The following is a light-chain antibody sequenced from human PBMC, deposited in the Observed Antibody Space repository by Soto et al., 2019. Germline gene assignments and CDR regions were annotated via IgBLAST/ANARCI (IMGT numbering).Light chain of an antibody. CDR1: QAIDSW. CDR3: QQTLSFPPT. V-gene: IGKV1-12*01. Sequence: DIQMTQSPSSLSASVGDRVTITCGASQAIDSWLAWYQQKPGEAPKLLIFTGSLLHSGVPPRFSGSGSGTDFTLTISSLQPEDFATYYCQQTLSFPPTFGQGTKVDI. J-gene: IGKJ1*01. CDR2: TGS.